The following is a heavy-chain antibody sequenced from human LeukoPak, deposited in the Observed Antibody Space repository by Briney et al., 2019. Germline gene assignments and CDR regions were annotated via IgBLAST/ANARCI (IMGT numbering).Heavy chain of an antibody. V-gene: IGHV5-51*01. CDR1: GYSFASYW. CDR3: ARRASSWWFDY. CDR2: IYPGDSDT. Sequence: GESLKISCKGSGYSFASYWIGWVRQMPGKGLEWMGIIYPGDSDTRYNPSFQGQVTTSADKSISTAYLQWSSLKASDTAIYYCARRASSWWFDYWGQGTLVTVSS. J-gene: IGHJ4*02. D-gene: IGHD6-13*01.